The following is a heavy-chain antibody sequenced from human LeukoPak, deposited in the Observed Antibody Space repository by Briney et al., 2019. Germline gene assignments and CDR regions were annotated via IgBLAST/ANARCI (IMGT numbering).Heavy chain of an antibody. CDR2: VYYSGST. V-gene: IGHV4-39*01. CDR3: ASSWFVRVRRDAFDI. J-gene: IGHJ3*02. CDR1: GGSISSSSYY. Sequence: SETLSLTCTVSGGSISSSSYYWGWIRQPPGKGLEWIGRVYYSGSTYYNPSLKSRVTISVDTSKNQFSLKLSSVTAADTAVYYCASSWFVRVRRDAFDIWGQGTMVTVSS. D-gene: IGHD3-10*01.